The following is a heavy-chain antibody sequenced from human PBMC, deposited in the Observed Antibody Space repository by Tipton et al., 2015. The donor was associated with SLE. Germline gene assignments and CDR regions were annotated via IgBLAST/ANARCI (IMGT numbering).Heavy chain of an antibody. J-gene: IGHJ4*02. CDR1: GFTFRSYA. V-gene: IGHV3-74*01. Sequence: SLRLSCAASGFTFRSYAMSWVRQAPGKGLEWVSRIKNDGSFTSYADFVKGRFTISRDNAKNTLYLQMNSLRVEDTAVYFCARTDYVDYWGQGTLVTVSS. CDR2: IKNDGSFT. CDR3: ARTDYVDY.